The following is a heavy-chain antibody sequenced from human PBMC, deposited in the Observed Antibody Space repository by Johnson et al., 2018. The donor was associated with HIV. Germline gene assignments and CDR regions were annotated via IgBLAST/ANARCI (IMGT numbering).Heavy chain of an antibody. V-gene: IGHV3-7*01. CDR2: IKQDGSEK. CDR3: AKAVGGYAFDI. Sequence: EVQLVESGGGVVQPGRSLRLSCAASAFTFSRYWMSWVRQAPGKGLEWVANIKQDGSEKYYGDSVKGRFTISRDNSKNTLYLQMNSLRVEDTAVYYCAKAVGGYAFDIWGQGTMVTVSS. CDR1: AFTFSRYW. D-gene: IGHD1-26*01. J-gene: IGHJ3*02.